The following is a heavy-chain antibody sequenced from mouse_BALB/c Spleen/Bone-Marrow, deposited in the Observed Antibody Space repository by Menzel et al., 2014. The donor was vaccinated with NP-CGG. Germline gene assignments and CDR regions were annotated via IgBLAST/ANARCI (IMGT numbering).Heavy chain of an antibody. V-gene: IGHV1-69*02. J-gene: IGHJ2*01. Sequence: QVQLQQPGAELVKPGASVKLSCKASGYTFTSYWMHWVKQRPGQGLEWIGEIDPSDSSTNYNQKFKGKATFTVDKPSRTAYMQLSSMTSEDSAVYYCAGDSITTVVATDYWGQGTTLTVSS. CDR2: IDPSDSST. CDR1: GYTFTSYW. D-gene: IGHD1-1*01. CDR3: AGDSITTVVATDY.